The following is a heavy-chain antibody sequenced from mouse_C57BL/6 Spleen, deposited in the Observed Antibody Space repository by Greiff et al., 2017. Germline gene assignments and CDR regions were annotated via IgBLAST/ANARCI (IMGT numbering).Heavy chain of an antibody. CDR2: IHPNSGST. CDR1: GYTFTSYW. V-gene: IGHV1-64*01. J-gene: IGHJ3*01. Sequence: QVQLQQPGAELVKPGASVKLSCKASGYTFTSYWMHWVKQRPGQGLEWIGMIHPNSGSTNYNEKFKSKATLTVDKSSSTAYMQLSSLTSEDSAVYYCARAEIYRGAWFAYWGQGTLVTVSA. CDR3: ARAEIYRGAWFAY.